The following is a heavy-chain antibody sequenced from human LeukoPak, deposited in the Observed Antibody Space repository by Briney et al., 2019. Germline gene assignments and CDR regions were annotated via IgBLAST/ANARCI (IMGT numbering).Heavy chain of an antibody. CDR2: ISSSSSTI. CDR3: ARDSRGTTFDY. Sequence: GGSLRLSCAASGFTFSTYNMNWVRQAPGKGLEWVSYISSSSSTIYYADSVKGRFTISRDDAKNSLYLQMNSLRPEDTAVYYCARDSRGTTFDYWGQGTLVTVSS. J-gene: IGHJ4*02. CDR1: GFTFSTYN. V-gene: IGHV3-48*04. D-gene: IGHD3-16*01.